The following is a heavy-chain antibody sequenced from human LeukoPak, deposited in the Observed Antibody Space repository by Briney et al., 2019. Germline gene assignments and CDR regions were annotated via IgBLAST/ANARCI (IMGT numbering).Heavy chain of an antibody. CDR2: ISDSGDSR. CDR3: AKGAGGVCGDNNCYSRVFDY. CDR1: GFTLSTYW. Sequence: GGSLRLSCAASGFTLSTYWMSWVRQAPGKGLEWVSIISDSGDSRYYADSVKGRFTISRDNSKNTLYMQMNSLRTEDTALYYCAKGAGGVCGDNNCYSRVFDYWGQGTLVTVSS. J-gene: IGHJ4*02. D-gene: IGHD2-15*01. V-gene: IGHV3-23*01.